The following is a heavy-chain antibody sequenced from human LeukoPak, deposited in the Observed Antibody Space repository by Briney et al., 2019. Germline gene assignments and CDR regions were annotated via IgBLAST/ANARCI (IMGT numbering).Heavy chain of an antibody. V-gene: IGHV3-30*18. Sequence: GRFLRLSCEASGFTFSNYAMHWVRRAPGKGLEWVALISYDGSTKHYADSVKGRFTISRDNSKNTLSLQINSLRSEDTAVYYCAKDLHYYGPGSSPQYWGQGTLVTVSS. J-gene: IGHJ4*02. D-gene: IGHD3-10*01. CDR2: ISYDGSTK. CDR3: AKDLHYYGPGSSPQY. CDR1: GFTFSNYA.